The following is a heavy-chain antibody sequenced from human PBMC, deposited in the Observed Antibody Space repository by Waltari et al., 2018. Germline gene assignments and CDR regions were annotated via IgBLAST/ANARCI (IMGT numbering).Heavy chain of an antibody. CDR3: ARESARWKGYSDYDWGY. V-gene: IGHV1-2*05. CDR1: GYHFTKFF. Sequence: QVHLAQSGAEVKKSGASVKVSWNASGYHFTKFFLHWLRQATGQGLEWMGRLNPSTGGTDYTQRFQGRVTLTRDTSINTAFLEVNTLTSGDTGVYYCARESARWKGYSDYDWGYWGQGTLVTVSS. D-gene: IGHD5-12*01. CDR2: LNPSTGGT. J-gene: IGHJ4*02.